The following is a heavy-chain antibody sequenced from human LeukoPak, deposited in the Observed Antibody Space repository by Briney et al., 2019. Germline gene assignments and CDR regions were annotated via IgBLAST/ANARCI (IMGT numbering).Heavy chain of an antibody. D-gene: IGHD2-2*01. V-gene: IGHV3-21*01. Sequence: GGSLRLSCAASGFTFSYYAMNWVRQAPGKGLEWVSSISSSSSYIYYADSVKGRFTISRDNAKNSLYLQMNSLRADDTAVYYCARVVTAAWDWFDPWGQGTLVTVSS. CDR3: ARVVTAAWDWFDP. CDR1: GFTFSYYA. J-gene: IGHJ5*02. CDR2: ISSSSSYI.